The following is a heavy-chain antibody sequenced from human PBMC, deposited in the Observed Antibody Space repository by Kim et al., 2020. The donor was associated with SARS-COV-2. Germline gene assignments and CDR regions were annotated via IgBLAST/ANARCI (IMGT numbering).Heavy chain of an antibody. V-gene: IGHV3-33*01. D-gene: IGHD3-22*01. CDR1: GFTFSSYG. J-gene: IGHJ4*02. Sequence: GGSLRLSCAASGFTFSSYGMHWVCQAPGKGLEWVAVIWYDGSNKYYADSVKGRFTISRDNSKYTLYLQMNSLRAEDTAVYYCAREGDSSGYYGIDYWGQGTLVTVSS. CDR2: IWYDGSNK. CDR3: AREGDSSGYYGIDY.